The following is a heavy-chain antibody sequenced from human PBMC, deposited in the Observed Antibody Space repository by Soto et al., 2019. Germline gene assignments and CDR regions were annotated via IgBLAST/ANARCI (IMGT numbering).Heavy chain of an antibody. CDR2: INPNSGGT. D-gene: IGHD4-17*01. V-gene: IGHV1-2*02. J-gene: IGHJ4*02. CDR3: ARDLNGVSVNTHFDY. Sequence: ASVKVSCKASGYTFTGYYMHWVRQAPGQGLEWMGWINPNSGGTNYAQKFQGRVTMTRDTSISTAYMELSRLRSDDTAVYYCARDLNGVSVNTHFDYWGQGTLVTVSS. CDR1: GYTFTGYY.